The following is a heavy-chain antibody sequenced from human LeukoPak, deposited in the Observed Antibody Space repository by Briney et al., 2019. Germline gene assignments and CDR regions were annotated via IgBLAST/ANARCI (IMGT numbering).Heavy chain of an antibody. CDR2: ITESGSYQ. D-gene: IGHD3-10*02. Sequence: GGSLRLSCAVSGFTFSSYSMNWVHQAPGKGLEWVSSITESGSYQYYADSVKGRFTISRDNAKNSLYLQMNSLRAEDTAVYYCAELGITMIGGVWGKGTTVTISS. CDR3: AELGITMIGGV. CDR1: GFTFSSYS. J-gene: IGHJ6*04. V-gene: IGHV3-21*01.